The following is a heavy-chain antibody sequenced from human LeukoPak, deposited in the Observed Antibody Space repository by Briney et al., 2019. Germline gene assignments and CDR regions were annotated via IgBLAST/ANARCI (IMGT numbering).Heavy chain of an antibody. V-gene: IGHV4-39*07. CDR3: ARLPSYYYYYYMDV. CDR1: GVSISSSSYD. Sequence: SETLSLTGTVSGVSISSSSYDWGWIRQPPGKGLEWIGSIYYSGRTYYNPSLKSRVTISVDTSKNQFSLKLSSVTAADTAVYYCARLPSYYYYYYMDVWGKGTTVTVSS. J-gene: IGHJ6*03. CDR2: IYYSGRT.